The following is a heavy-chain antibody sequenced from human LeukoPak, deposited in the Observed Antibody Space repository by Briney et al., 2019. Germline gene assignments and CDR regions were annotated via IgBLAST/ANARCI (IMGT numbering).Heavy chain of an antibody. V-gene: IGHV4-39*01. D-gene: IGHD2-15*01. J-gene: IGHJ4*02. Sequence: SETLSLTCSVSGGSISSSSYYWAWIRQPPGKGLEWIGSIYYSGSTYYNPSLKSRLTISVDTSKNQFSLTLSSVTAADTAVYYCARGPFAAGYCSGGSCSIDYWGQGILVTVSS. CDR1: GGSISSSSYY. CDR2: IYYSGST. CDR3: ARGPFAAGYCSGGSCSIDY.